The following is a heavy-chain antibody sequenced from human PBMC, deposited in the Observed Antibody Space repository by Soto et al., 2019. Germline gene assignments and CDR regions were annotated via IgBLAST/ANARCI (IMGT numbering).Heavy chain of an antibody. CDR3: AGRIAARPGSGNYYYGMDV. V-gene: IGHV1-69*01. J-gene: IGHJ6*02. CDR2: IIPIFGTA. CDR1: GGTFSSYA. Sequence: QVQLVQSGAEVKKPGSSAKVSCKASGGTFSSYAISWVRQAPGQGLEWMGGIIPIFGTANYAQKFQGRVTITADESTSTAYMELSSLRSEDTAVYYCAGRIAARPGSGNYYYGMDVWGQGTTVTVSS. D-gene: IGHD6-6*01.